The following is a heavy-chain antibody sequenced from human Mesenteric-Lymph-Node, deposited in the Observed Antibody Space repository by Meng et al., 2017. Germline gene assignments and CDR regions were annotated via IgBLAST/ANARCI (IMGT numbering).Heavy chain of an antibody. CDR2: TNTDGSNR. CDR1: GFTFSDYW. V-gene: IGHV3-74*01. CDR3: AKDLYYGSKDY. D-gene: IGHD3-10*01. Sequence: GHKAGSGGGSVQLGGPLRLSCASSGFTFSDYWMHWVRQAPEKGLVWVARTNTDGSNRVYADSVQGSVTISRDNAKNTLYLQMSSLRAEDTALYYCAKDLYYGSKDYWGQGTLVTVSS. J-gene: IGHJ4*02.